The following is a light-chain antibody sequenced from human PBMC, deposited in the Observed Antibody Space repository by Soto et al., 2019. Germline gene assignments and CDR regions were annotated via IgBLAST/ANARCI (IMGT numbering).Light chain of an antibody. CDR2: RAS. J-gene: IGKJ2*01. Sequence: EIVMTQSPGTLSVSPGERATLSCRASQSVSNNLAWYQQKPGQAPRLLIYRASTRATDIPARFSGSGSGTDFTLTIISLQSEDVAIHSCQQYSDWPRYTFRQGTKVEIK. V-gene: IGKV3-15*01. CDR3: QQYSDWPRYT. CDR1: QSVSNN.